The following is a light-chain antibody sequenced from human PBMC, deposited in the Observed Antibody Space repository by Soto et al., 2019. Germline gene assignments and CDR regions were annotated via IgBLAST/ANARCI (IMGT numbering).Light chain of an antibody. CDR2: DAS. J-gene: IGKJ5*01. CDR1: QDVSRY. Sequence: EIVLTQSPVTLSLSRGERVTLSCRASQDVSRYLAWYQQKPGLAPRLLIYDASNRATGIPARFSGSGSGTDFPLPISGLGLEEFAVVSCTKGSSGPLSTLGQGKRLQIK. CDR3: TKGSSGPLST. V-gene: IGKV3-11*01.